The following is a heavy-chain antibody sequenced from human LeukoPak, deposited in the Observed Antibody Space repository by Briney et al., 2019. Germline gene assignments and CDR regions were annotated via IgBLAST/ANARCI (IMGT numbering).Heavy chain of an antibody. CDR2: INHSGST. CDR1: GGSFSGYY. D-gene: IGHD5-18*01. J-gene: IGHJ6*03. V-gene: IGHV4-34*01. CDR3: ARGGYSYGRDRKKRYYMDV. Sequence: SETLSLTCAVYGGSFSGYYWSWIRQPPGKGLEWIGEINHSGSTNYNPSLKSRVTISVDTSKNQFSLKLSSVTAADTAVYYCARGGYSYGRDRKKRYYMDVWGKGTTVTVSS.